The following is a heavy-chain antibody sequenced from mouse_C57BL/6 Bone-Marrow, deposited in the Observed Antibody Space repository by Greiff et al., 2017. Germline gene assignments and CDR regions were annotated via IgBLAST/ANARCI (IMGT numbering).Heavy chain of an antibody. CDR3: AGYYEGSRVQDY. CDR2: ISPGAGDT. D-gene: IGHD1-1*01. Sequence: QVQLQQSGPELVQPGASVKISCKASGYAFSSSWMNWVKQRPGKGLEWIGRISPGAGDTNYNGKFKGKATLPAAKSSSTAYMQLSSLPSEDSAVYFCAGYYEGSRVQDYWGQGTTRTVSS. J-gene: IGHJ2*01. V-gene: IGHV1-82*01. CDR1: GYAFSSSW.